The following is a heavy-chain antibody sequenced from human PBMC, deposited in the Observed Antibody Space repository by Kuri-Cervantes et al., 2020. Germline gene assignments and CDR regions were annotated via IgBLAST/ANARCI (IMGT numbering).Heavy chain of an antibody. D-gene: IGHD1-14*01. CDR2: NYYSGST. CDR1: GGSISSSSYY. Sequence: LRLSCTVSGGSISSSSYYWGWIRQPPGKGLEWIGYNYYSGSTYYNPSLKSRVTISVDTSKNQFSLKLSSVTAADTAVYYCARETPWRITAALKEVFDIWGQGTMVTVSS. J-gene: IGHJ3*02. CDR3: ARETPWRITAALKEVFDI. V-gene: IGHV4-30-4*08.